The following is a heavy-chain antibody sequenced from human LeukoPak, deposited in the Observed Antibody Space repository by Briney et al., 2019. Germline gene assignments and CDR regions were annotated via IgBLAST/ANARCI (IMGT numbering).Heavy chain of an antibody. CDR3: AGGGDSKSYFGYFDY. D-gene: IGHD1-26*01. Sequence: PGGSLRLSCAASGFTFSRHWMTWVRQAPGKGLEWVANIKHDGSEKNYVDSVKGRFTISRDNAKNSLYLQMNSLRAEDTAVYYCAGGGDSKSYFGYFDYWAQGTLVTVSS. CDR1: GFTFSRHW. J-gene: IGHJ4*02. CDR2: IKHDGSEK. V-gene: IGHV3-7*01.